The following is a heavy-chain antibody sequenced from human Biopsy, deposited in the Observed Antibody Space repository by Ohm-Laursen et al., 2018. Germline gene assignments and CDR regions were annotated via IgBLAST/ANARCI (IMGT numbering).Heavy chain of an antibody. D-gene: IGHD3-22*01. J-gene: IGHJ4*02. V-gene: IGHV4-39*01. Sequence: TLSLTCTVSGGSVYSSSFYWAWIRQPPGKGLDWIGSIYYNGDTYCNPSLKSRVTIAVDTSKNLFSLKLSSVTAADTAVYYCARLDYDSSGSYYYFHSWGQGTLVTVSS. CDR1: GGSVYSSSFY. CDR3: ARLDYDSSGSYYYFHS. CDR2: IYYNGDT.